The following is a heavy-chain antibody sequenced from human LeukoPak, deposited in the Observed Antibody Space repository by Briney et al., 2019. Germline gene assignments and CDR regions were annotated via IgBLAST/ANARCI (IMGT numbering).Heavy chain of an antibody. CDR1: GYTFTSYD. J-gene: IGHJ6*03. D-gene: IGHD5-18*01. V-gene: IGHV1-8*01. Sequence: GASVKVSCKASGYTFTSYDINWVRQATGQGLEWMGWMNPNSGNTGYAQKFQGRVTMTRNTSISTAYMELRSLRSDDTAVYYCARAPSTPYSYGSPLLYYYYMDVWGKGTTVTISS. CDR2: MNPNSGNT. CDR3: ARAPSTPYSYGSPLLYYYYMDV.